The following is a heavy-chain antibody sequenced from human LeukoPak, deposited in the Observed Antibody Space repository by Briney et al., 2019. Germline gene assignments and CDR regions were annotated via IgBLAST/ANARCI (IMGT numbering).Heavy chain of an antibody. D-gene: IGHD3-16*01. CDR1: GFTFSSYS. V-gene: IGHV3-48*04. Sequence: GGSLRLSCAASGFTFSSYSMNWVRQAPGKGLEWVSYISSSSSTIYYADSVKGRFTISRDNANYSLYLQMNSLRAEDTAVYYCVKTTYYGYADYWGQGTLVTVSS. CDR3: VKTTYYGYADY. J-gene: IGHJ4*02. CDR2: ISSSSSTI.